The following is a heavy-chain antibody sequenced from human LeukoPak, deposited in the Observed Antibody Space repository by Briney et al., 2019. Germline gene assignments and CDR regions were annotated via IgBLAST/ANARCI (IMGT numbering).Heavy chain of an antibody. Sequence: PGRSLRLSCAASGFTFSSYGMHWVRQAPGKGLEWVAVISYDGSNKYYADSVKGRFTISRDNSKNTLYPQMNSLRAEDTAVYYCATHSSVAGLLFDYWGQGTLVTVSS. D-gene: IGHD6-19*01. CDR2: ISYDGSNK. CDR1: GFTFSSYG. J-gene: IGHJ4*02. V-gene: IGHV3-30*03. CDR3: ATHSSVAGLLFDY.